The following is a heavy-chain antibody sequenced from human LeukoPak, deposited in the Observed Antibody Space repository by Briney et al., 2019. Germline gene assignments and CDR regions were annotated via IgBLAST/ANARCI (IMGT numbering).Heavy chain of an antibody. D-gene: IGHD5-12*01. Sequence: GGSLRLSCAASGFTFSSYDMHWVRQAPGKGLEWVAFIWSDGSSKYYTDLVKGRFTISRDNSKNTLYLQMNSLRADDTAVYYCARAGYSGYDYLDYWGQGTLVTVSS. CDR2: IWSDGSSK. V-gene: IGHV3-30*02. CDR1: GFTFSSYD. J-gene: IGHJ4*02. CDR3: ARAGYSGYDYLDY.